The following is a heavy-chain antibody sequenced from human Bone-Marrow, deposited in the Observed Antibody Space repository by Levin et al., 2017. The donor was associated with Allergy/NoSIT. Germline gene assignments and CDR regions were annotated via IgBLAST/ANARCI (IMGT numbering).Heavy chain of an antibody. CDR1: GGSITSYF. J-gene: IGHJ6*02. CDR2: IDKGGSA. CDR3: ARVAAFWSNYEYYYSGMDV. D-gene: IGHD3-3*01. V-gene: IGHV4-59*01. Sequence: SETLSLTCTVTGGSITSYFWTWIRQSPGKGLEWIGHIDKGGSAEYSSSLKRRATISGDRSRNQFSLNLSSVTAADTAVYYCARVAAFWSNYEYYYSGMDVWGQGATVTVSS.